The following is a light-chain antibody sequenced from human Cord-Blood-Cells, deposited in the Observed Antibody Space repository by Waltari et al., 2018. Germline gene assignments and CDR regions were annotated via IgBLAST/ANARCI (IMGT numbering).Light chain of an antibody. CDR1: SSDVGGYNY. CDR2: EVS. CDR3: SSYAGSNKIVV. Sequence: QSALTQPPSASGSPGQSVTISCTGTSSDVGGYNYVSWYQQHPGKAPKLMIYEVSKWPSGVPDRFSGSKSGNTASLTVSGLQAEDEADYYCSSYAGSNKIVVFGGGTKLTVL. V-gene: IGLV2-8*01. J-gene: IGLJ2*01.